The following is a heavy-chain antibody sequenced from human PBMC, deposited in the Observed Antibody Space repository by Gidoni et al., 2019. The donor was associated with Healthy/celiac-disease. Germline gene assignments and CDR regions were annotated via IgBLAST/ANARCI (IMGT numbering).Heavy chain of an antibody. CDR3: ARVRSGWYGGPVYAFDI. Sequence: EVQLVASGGGLVQPGGSLSLPCAASCFTFSRHWMHWVRQAPGKGLVWVSRINSDGSSTSYADSVKGRFTISRDNAKNTLYLQMNSLRAEDTAVYYCARVRSGWYGGPVYAFDIWGQGTMVTVSS. CDR2: INSDGSST. CDR1: CFTFSRHW. V-gene: IGHV3-74*01. J-gene: IGHJ3*02. D-gene: IGHD6-19*01.